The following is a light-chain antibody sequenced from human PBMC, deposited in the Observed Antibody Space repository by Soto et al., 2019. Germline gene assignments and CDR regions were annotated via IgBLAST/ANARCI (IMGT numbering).Light chain of an antibody. CDR2: WAS. Sequence: DIVMTQSPDSLAVSLGERATINCTSIESGLYSSSSKNYLAWYQQKPGQPPKLLIYWASTREPGVPDRFSGSESGTDFTLTISSLQAEAVALYFCHQYYIAPYTFGQGAKLEIK. V-gene: IGKV4-1*01. J-gene: IGKJ2*01. CDR1: ESGLYSSSSKNY. CDR3: HQYYIAPYT.